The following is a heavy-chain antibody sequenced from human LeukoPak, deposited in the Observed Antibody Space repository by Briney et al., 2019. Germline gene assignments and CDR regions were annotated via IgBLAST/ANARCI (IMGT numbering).Heavy chain of an antibody. CDR2: MSGSGSRT. CDR3: ARSQDRPPSMVLNDY. CDR1: GFIFSNYG. Sequence: GGTLRLSCAASGFIFSNYGMSWVRQAPGKGLEWVSAMSGSGSRTYYADSVKGRFTISRDNSKNTLYLQMNSLRAEDTAVYYCARSQDRPPSMVLNDYWGQGTLVTVSS. D-gene: IGHD2/OR15-2a*01. J-gene: IGHJ4*02. V-gene: IGHV3-23*01.